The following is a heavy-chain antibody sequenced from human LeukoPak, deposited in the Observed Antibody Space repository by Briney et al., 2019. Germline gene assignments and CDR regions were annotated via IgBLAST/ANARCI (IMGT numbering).Heavy chain of an antibody. D-gene: IGHD2/OR15-2a*01. Sequence: PSETLSLTCAVYGGSFSGYYWSWIRQPPGKGLEWIGEINHSGGTHYSPSLRSRVTLSVDTSKNQFSLRLLSVTAAEPAVYYWPRGSLPPYNVKVPASRYYHYMDVWGKGPRSPSP. J-gene: IGHJ6*03. CDR2: INHSGGT. CDR3: PRGSLPPYNVKVPASRYYHYMDV. V-gene: IGHV4-34*01. CDR1: GGSFSGYY.